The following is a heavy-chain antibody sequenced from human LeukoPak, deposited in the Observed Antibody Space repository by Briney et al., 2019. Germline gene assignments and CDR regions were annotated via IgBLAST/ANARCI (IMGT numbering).Heavy chain of an antibody. CDR3: ARDLADYYDSSGYYSGFDY. Sequence: PGGSLRLSCAASGFTFSSYSMTWVRQAPGKGLEWVSSISSSSSYIYYADSVKGRFTISRDNAKNSLYLQMNSLRAEDTAVYYCARDLADYYDSSGYYSGFDYWGQGTLVTVSS. D-gene: IGHD3-22*01. J-gene: IGHJ4*02. CDR2: ISSSSSYI. V-gene: IGHV3-21*01. CDR1: GFTFSSYS.